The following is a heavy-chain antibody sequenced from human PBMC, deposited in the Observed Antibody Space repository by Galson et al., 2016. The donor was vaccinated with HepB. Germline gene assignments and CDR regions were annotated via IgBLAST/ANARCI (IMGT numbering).Heavy chain of an antibody. V-gene: IGHV3-74*01. Sequence: SLRLSCAASGFTFSSYWMHWVRQAPGKGLVWVSRINSDGSSTSYADSVKGRFTISRDNAKNTLYLHMNSLRDEDTAVYFCARNMLRAAYFDYWSQGTLVTVSS. CDR2: INSDGSST. D-gene: IGHD2-15*01. J-gene: IGHJ4*02. CDR3: ARNMLRAAYFDY. CDR1: GFTFSSYW.